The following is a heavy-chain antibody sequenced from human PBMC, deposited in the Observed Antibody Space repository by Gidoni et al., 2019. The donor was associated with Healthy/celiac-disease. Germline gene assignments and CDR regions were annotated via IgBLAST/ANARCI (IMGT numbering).Heavy chain of an antibody. Sequence: EVQLVESGGGLVQPGGSLRLSCAASGFTFSSYWMHWVRQAPGKGLGWVSRINSDGSSTSYADSVKGRFTISRDNAKNTLYLQMNSLRAEDTAVYYCARGGYGSGSSYYFDYWGQGTLVTVSS. CDR3: ARGGYGSGSSYYFDY. D-gene: IGHD3-10*01. CDR1: GFTFSSYW. CDR2: INSDGSST. V-gene: IGHV3-74*01. J-gene: IGHJ4*02.